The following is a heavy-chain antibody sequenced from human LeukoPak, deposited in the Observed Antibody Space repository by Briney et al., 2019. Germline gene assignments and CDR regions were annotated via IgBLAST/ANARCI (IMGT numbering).Heavy chain of an antibody. CDR2: ISGSAHKI. CDR1: GFTFSSYA. CDR3: AGRITGYSSGYVF. V-gene: IGHV3-23*01. D-gene: IGHD5-18*01. Sequence: GGSLRLSCAASGFTFSSYAMSWVRQAPGKGLDWVSVISGSAHKILYADSVRGRFTISGDNSENTVYLQMNNLRGEDTAIYYCAGRITGYSSGYVFWGQGTLVTVSS. J-gene: IGHJ4*02.